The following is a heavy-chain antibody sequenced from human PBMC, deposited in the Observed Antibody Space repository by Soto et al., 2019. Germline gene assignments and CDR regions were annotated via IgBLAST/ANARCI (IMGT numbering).Heavy chain of an antibody. V-gene: IGHV1-24*01. Sequence: ASVKVSCKVSGYTLTELSMHWVRQAPGKGLEWMGGFDPEDGETIYAQKFQGRVTMTEDTSTDTAYMELSSLRSEDTAVYSCATGYISIVGASNFDYWGQGTLVTVSS. CDR2: FDPEDGET. D-gene: IGHD1-26*01. CDR1: GYTLTELS. CDR3: ATGYISIVGASNFDY. J-gene: IGHJ4*02.